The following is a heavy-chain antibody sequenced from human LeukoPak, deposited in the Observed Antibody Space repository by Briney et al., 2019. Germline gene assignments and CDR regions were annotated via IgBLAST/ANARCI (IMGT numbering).Heavy chain of an antibody. V-gene: IGHV1-69*13. D-gene: IGHD6-19*01. Sequence: ASVKVSCKASGGTFSSYAISWVRQAPGQGLEWMGGIIPIFGTANYAQEFQGRVTITADESTSTAYMELSSLRSEDTAVYYCARVRSITAVAGCSDYWGQGTLVTVSS. J-gene: IGHJ4*02. CDR3: ARVRSITAVAGCSDY. CDR1: GGTFSSYA. CDR2: IIPIFGTA.